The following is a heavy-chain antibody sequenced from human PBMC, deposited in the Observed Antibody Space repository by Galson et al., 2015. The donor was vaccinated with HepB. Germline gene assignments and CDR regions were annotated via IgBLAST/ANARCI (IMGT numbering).Heavy chain of an antibody. J-gene: IGHJ3*02. CDR3: ATNQAYCGGDCYPNDAFDI. CDR1: GYTFTGYY. D-gene: IGHD2-21*01. V-gene: IGHV1-2*02. Sequence: SVKVSCKASGYTFTGYYMHWARQAPGQGLEWMGWINPNSGGTNYAQKFQGRVTMTRDTSISTAYMELSRLRSDDTAVYYCATNQAYCGGDCYPNDAFDIWGQGTMVTVSS. CDR2: INPNSGGT.